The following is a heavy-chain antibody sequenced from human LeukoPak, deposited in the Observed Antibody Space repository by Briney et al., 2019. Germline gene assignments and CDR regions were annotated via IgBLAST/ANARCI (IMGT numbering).Heavy chain of an antibody. J-gene: IGHJ5*02. CDR3: AKGGRFLEWYYNWFDP. CDR1: GFTFDDYA. CDR2: ISWNSGSI. Sequence: GGSLRLSCAASGFTFDDYAMHWVRQAPGKGLEWVSGISWNSGSIGYADSVKGRFTISRDNAKNSLYLQMNSLRAEDTALYYCAKGGRFLEWYYNWFDPWGQGTLVTVSS. V-gene: IGHV3-9*01. D-gene: IGHD3-3*01.